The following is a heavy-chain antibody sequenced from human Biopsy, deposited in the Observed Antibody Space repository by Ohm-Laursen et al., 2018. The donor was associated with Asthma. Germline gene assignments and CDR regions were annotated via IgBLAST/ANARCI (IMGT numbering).Heavy chain of an antibody. D-gene: IGHD3-22*01. J-gene: IGHJ4*02. CDR2: INTNTGNP. CDR1: GYNVTRYA. Sequence: SVKVSCNASGYNVTRYAINWVRQAPEKGLEWMGWINTNTGNPTYAQGFTGRFVFSLDTSVNTARLQINSLKAEDIAVYYCARMISYYHEMRAPFFDYWGQGTLVTVSS. V-gene: IGHV7-4-1*02. CDR3: ARMISYYHEMRAPFFDY.